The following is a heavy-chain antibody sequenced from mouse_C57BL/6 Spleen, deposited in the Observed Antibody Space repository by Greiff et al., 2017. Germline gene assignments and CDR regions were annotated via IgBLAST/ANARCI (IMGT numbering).Heavy chain of an antibody. Sequence: ESGPGILQSSQTLSLTCSFSGFSLSTSGMGVSWIRQPSGKGLEWLAHIYWDDDKRYNPSLKSRPTISKDTSRNQVFLKSTSVETAVTATYYCARSPIYYFGSSPLYAMDYWGQGTSVTVSS. D-gene: IGHD1-1*01. CDR1: GFSLSTSGMG. J-gene: IGHJ4*01. CDR3: ARSPIYYFGSSPLYAMDY. CDR2: IYWDDDK. V-gene: IGHV8-12*01.